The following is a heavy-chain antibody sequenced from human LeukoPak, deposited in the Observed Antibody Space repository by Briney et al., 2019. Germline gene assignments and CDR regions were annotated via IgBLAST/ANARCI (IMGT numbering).Heavy chain of an antibody. Sequence: PGRSLRLSCAASGFTFSTYDMHWVRQAPGKGLEWVAVIWYDGSNKYYADSVKGRFTISRDNSKNTLYLQMNSLRAEDTAVYYCASRDNWNQGDYWGQGTLVTVAS. CDR2: IWYDGSNK. D-gene: IGHD1-20*01. J-gene: IGHJ4*02. CDR1: GFTFSTYD. CDR3: ASRDNWNQGDY. V-gene: IGHV3-33*01.